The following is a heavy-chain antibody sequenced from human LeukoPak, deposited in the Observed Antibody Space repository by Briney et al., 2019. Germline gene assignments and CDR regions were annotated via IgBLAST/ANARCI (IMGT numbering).Heavy chain of an antibody. CDR1: GYTFTGYY. D-gene: IGHD5-18*01. CDR2: INPSGGST. Sequence: ASVKVSCKASGYTFTGYYMHWVRQAPGQGLEWMGFINPSGGSTSYAQKFQGRVTMTRDTSTSTVYMELSSLRSEDTAVFYCARYSYGFDYWGQGALVTVSS. CDR3: ARYSYGFDY. J-gene: IGHJ4*02. V-gene: IGHV1-46*01.